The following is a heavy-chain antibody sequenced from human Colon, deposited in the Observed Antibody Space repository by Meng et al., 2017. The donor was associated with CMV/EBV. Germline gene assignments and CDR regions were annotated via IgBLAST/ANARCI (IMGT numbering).Heavy chain of an antibody. Sequence: GESLKISCAASGFTFTSYWMHWVRQAPGKGLMWVSRINSYGSSTAYADSVKGRFTISRDNSENTLFLQMNNLRAEDTALYYCTKERYFDWASGPDHWGQGTLVTVSS. CDR3: TKERYFDWASGPDH. V-gene: IGHV3-74*01. J-gene: IGHJ4*02. CDR2: INSYGSST. D-gene: IGHD3-9*01. CDR1: GFTFTSYW.